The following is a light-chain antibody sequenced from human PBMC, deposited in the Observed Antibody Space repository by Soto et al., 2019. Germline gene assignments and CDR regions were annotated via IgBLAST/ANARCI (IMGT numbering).Light chain of an antibody. Sequence: QSALTQPASVSGSPGQSITISCTGTSSDVGGYKFVSWYQQHPGKAPKLMIYEVSNRPSGVSSRFSGSKSGNTASLTISGLQAEEEPDYYCGSYTGSIYVFGPGTKVTVL. J-gene: IGLJ1*01. CDR3: GSYTGSIYV. CDR1: SSDVGGYKF. V-gene: IGLV2-14*01. CDR2: EVS.